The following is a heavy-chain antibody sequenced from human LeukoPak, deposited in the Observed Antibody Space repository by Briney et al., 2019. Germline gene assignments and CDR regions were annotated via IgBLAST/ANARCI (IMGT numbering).Heavy chain of an antibody. V-gene: IGHV3-9*01. J-gene: IGHJ3*02. CDR1: GFTFDDFA. Sequence: GGSLRLSCAASGFTFDDFAMHWVRQSPGKGLEWVAGISWDSGSIGYADSVQGRFTISRDNAKKTLFLQMNSLRAEDAALYYCVKDIGFSGRAYDIWGQGTVVTVSS. CDR3: VKDIGFSGRAYDI. CDR2: ISWDSGSI. D-gene: IGHD3-3*02.